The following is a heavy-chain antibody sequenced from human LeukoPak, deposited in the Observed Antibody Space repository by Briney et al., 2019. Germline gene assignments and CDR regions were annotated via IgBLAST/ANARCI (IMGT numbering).Heavy chain of an antibody. J-gene: IGHJ4*02. CDR3: ARTPNYYGSGLPHY. D-gene: IGHD3-10*01. CDR2: IIPIFGTA. Sequence: GSSVKVSCKASGGTFSSYAISWVRQGPGQGLEWMGGIIPIFGTANYAQKFQGRVTITADESTSTAYMELSSLRSEDTAVYYCARTPNYYGSGLPHYWGQGTLVTVSS. CDR1: GGTFSSYA. V-gene: IGHV1-69*01.